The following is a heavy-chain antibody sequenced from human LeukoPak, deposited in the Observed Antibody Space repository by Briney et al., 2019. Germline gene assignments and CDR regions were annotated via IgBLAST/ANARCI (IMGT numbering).Heavy chain of an antibody. D-gene: IGHD3-10*01. CDR3: TRATATGTGRAYDH. CDR2: IHHSGST. Sequence: SETLSLTCAVYGESMTGYYWTWIRQPPGKRLEWIGEIHHSGSTNSNPSLKSRVTMSIDMSKNQFSLKLNSVTAADTAVYYCTRATATGTGRAYDHWAQGNLVPASS. CDR1: GESMTGYY. V-gene: IGHV4-34*01. J-gene: IGHJ4*02.